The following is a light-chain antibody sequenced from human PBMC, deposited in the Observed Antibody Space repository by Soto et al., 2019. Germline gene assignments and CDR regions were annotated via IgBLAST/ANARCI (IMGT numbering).Light chain of an antibody. CDR1: QSVSSC. Sequence: DIRMTQSPATLSVSAGESVTFSCRASQSVSSCVVWYQQKPGQAPRLLISDSSTRATGIPARFSGSGSGTDFTLTISSLQSEDFAVYYCQQYNNWPWTFGEGTKVDIK. CDR3: QQYNNWPWT. J-gene: IGKJ1*01. V-gene: IGKV3-15*01. CDR2: DSS.